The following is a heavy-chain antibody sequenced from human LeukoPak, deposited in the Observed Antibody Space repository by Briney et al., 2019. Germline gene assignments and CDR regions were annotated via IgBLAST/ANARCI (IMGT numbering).Heavy chain of an antibody. CDR2: ISGGGGST. V-gene: IGHV3-23*01. Sequence: GGSLRLSCAASGFTFSRYAMNWVRQAPGKGLEWVSGISGGGGSTYYAASVKGRFTISRDNSKSTLYLQMNSLRAEDTAVYYCAKERLLWFGELGGAFDIWGRGKMVTESS. CDR1: GFTFSRYA. J-gene: IGHJ3*02. D-gene: IGHD3-10*01. CDR3: AKERLLWFGELGGAFDI.